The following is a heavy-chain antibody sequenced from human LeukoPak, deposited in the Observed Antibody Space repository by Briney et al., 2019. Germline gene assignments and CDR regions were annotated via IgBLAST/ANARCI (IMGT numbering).Heavy chain of an antibody. CDR1: GGSISSSSDY. Sequence: SETLSLTCTVSGGSISSSSDYGGWIRQPPGKGLEWIGSIFYSGTTYYNPSLKSRVTISLDTSKTHFSLNLNFVTAADTAVYYCARKVGYSGGNCFDYWGQGALVTVSS. V-gene: IGHV4-39*02. J-gene: IGHJ4*02. CDR2: IFYSGTT. D-gene: IGHD4-23*01. CDR3: ARKVGYSGGNCFDY.